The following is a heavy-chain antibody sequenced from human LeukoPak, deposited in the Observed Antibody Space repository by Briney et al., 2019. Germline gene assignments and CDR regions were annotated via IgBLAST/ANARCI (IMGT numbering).Heavy chain of an antibody. D-gene: IGHD5-24*01. J-gene: IGHJ4*02. V-gene: IGHV3-23*01. CDR2: ISGSGGIT. CDR3: AKEGSSIRDGYNS. Sequence: GSLRPSCAASGFTFSSYAMSWVRQAPGKGLEWVSAISGSGGITDYADSVKGRFTVSRDNSKNTVYLQMNSLRVEDTAVYYCAKEGSSIRDGYNSWGQGTLVTVSS. CDR1: GFTFSSYA.